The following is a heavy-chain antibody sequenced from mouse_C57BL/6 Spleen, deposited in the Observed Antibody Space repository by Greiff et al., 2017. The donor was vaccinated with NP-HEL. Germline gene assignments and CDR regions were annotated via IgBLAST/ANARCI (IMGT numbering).Heavy chain of an antibody. CDR2: IDPSDSYT. CDR3: ARGDYYGSSLSWFAY. Sequence: QVQLQQPGAELVKPGASVKLSCKASGYTFTSYWMQWVKQRPGQGLEWIGEIDPSDSYTNYNQKFKGKATLTVDTSSSTAYMQLSSLTSEDSAVYYCARGDYYGSSLSWFAYWGQGTTLTVSS. V-gene: IGHV1-50*01. D-gene: IGHD1-1*01. CDR1: GYTFTSYW. J-gene: IGHJ2*01.